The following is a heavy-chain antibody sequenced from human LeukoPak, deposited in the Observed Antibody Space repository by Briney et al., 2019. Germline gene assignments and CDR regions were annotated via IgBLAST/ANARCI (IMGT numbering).Heavy chain of an antibody. J-gene: IGHJ4*02. CDR3: ARDYSGSYFPDY. V-gene: IGHV3-48*03. Sequence: GGSLRLSCAASGFTLSSYEMNWVRQAPGKGLEWVSYISSSGSTIYYADSVKGRFTISRDNAKNSLYLQMNSLRAEGTAVYYCARDYSGSYFPDYWGQGTLVTVSS. CDR1: GFTLSSYE. CDR2: ISSSGSTI. D-gene: IGHD1-26*01.